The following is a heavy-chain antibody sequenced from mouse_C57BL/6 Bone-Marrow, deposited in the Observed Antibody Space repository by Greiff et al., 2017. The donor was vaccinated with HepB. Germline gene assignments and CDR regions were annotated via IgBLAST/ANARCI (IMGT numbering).Heavy chain of an antibody. J-gene: IGHJ3*01. D-gene: IGHD2-12*01. Sequence: DVKLQESGPGLVKPSQSLSLTCSVTGYSITSGYYWNWIRQFPGNKLEWMGYISYDGSNNYNPSLKNRISITRDTSKNQFFLKLNSVTTEDTATYYCARALYHPIFFAYWGQGTLVTVSA. CDR2: ISYDGSN. V-gene: IGHV3-6*01. CDR3: ARALYHPIFFAY. CDR1: GYSITSGYY.